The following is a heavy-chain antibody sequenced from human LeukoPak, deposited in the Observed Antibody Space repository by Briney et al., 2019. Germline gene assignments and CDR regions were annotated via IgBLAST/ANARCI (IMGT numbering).Heavy chain of an antibody. CDR3: AREGLPDAFDI. V-gene: IGHV4-30-2*01. CDR1: GGSISSGGYS. Sequence: SEILSLTCAVSGGSISSGGYSWSWIRQPPGKGLEWIGYIYHSGSTYYNPSLKSRVTISVDRSKNQFSLKLSSVTAADAAVYYCAREGLPDAFDIWGQGTMVTVPS. D-gene: IGHD5-12*01. J-gene: IGHJ3*02. CDR2: IYHSGST.